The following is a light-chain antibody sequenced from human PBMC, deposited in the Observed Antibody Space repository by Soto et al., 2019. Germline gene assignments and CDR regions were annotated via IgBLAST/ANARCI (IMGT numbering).Light chain of an antibody. CDR1: QSVLYSSNNKNY. J-gene: IGKJ4*01. Sequence: DIVMTQSPDSLAVSLGERATINCKSSQSVLYSSNNKNYLAWYQQKPGQPPKLLIYWASTRGSEIPDRFSGSGSGTDITLTTSNLQAEDVAVSYCQEYYRTPVTFGGGTKVEIK. V-gene: IGKV4-1*01. CDR3: QEYYRTPVT. CDR2: WAS.